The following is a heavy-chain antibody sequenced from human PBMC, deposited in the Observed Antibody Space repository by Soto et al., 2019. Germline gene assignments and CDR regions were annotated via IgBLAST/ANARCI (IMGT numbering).Heavy chain of an antibody. J-gene: IGHJ4*02. V-gene: IGHV1-46*03. CDR2: INPSDGSI. CDR3: ARGTRTLFDY. CDR1: GYAFTSYF. D-gene: IGHD2-2*01. Sequence: GASVKVSSKASGYAFTSYFINWVRQAPGQGLEWMGIINPSDGSITYAQKFQGRVTMTRDTSTSTVYMEVSSLRSEDTAVYYCARGTRTLFDYWGQGTLVTVSS.